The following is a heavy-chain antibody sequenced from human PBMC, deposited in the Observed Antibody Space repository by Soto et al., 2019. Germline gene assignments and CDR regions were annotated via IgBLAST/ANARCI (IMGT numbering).Heavy chain of an antibody. CDR2: VYHTVST. CDR3: ARGGNRYSNLASGVGGFDY. CDR1: GSSISSSY. J-gene: IGHJ4*02. D-gene: IGHD5-12*01. V-gene: IGHV4-59*01. Sequence: SETLSLTSTVSGSSISSSYWGCIRQSPWKGLEWIGYVYHTVSTNYDPSLKSRVTISLDTSKSQFSLNLTSLTTADTAVYCCARGGNRYSNLASGVGGFDYWGQGSLVTVSS.